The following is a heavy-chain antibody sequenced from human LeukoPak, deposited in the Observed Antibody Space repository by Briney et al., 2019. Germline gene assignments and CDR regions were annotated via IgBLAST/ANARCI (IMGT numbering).Heavy chain of an antibody. V-gene: IGHV3-23*01. Sequence: PGGSLRLSCAASGFTISSYAMSWVRQAPGKGLEWVSGISNSGGSTYYADSVKGRFTVSRDNSKNTLYLQMNSLRAEDTAVYYCAGKAEWRSGLIYYYYMDVWGKGTTVTVSS. CDR2: ISNSGGST. CDR1: GFTISSYA. J-gene: IGHJ6*03. D-gene: IGHD3-3*01. CDR3: AGKAEWRSGLIYYYYMDV.